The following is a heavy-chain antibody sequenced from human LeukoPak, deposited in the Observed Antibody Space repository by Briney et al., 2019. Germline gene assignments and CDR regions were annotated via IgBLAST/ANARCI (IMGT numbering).Heavy chain of an antibody. Sequence: SVKVSCKASGGDFSNYAISWLRQAPGQGLEWMGGIIPIYNTALYAQKFQGRVTMTRDMSTSTVYMELSSLRSEDTAVYYCARDRDTAMAGGYYYYYYYMDVWGKGTTVTVSS. CDR3: ARDRDTAMAGGYYYYYYYMDV. CDR2: IIPIYNTA. CDR1: GGDFSNYA. V-gene: IGHV1-69*05. J-gene: IGHJ6*03. D-gene: IGHD5-18*01.